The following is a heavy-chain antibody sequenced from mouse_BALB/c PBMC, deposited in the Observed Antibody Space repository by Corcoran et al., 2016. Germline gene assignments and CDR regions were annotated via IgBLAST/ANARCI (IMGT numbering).Heavy chain of an antibody. CDR2: IDPANGNT. Sequence: EVQLQQSGAELVKPGASVKLSCTASGFNIKDTYMHWVKQRPEQGLEWIGRIDPANGNTKYDPKFQGKATITADTSSNTAYLQLISLTSEDTAVYYCANWDWYFEVWGAGTTVTFSS. CDR3: ANWDWYFEV. CDR1: GFNIKDTY. J-gene: IGHJ1*01. D-gene: IGHD4-1*01. V-gene: IGHV14-3*02.